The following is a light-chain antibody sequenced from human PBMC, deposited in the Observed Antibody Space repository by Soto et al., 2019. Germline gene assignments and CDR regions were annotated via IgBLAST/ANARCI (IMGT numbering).Light chain of an antibody. CDR3: QNYNGAPWT. Sequence: DIQLTQSPSSLSASVGDRVTITCRASQAISTYLVWYQQKPGTVPKLLIFAASTLQSGVPSRFSGIGSGTDFTLTISSLQPEDVATYYCQNYNGAPWTFGQGTKVEIK. CDR1: QAISTY. J-gene: IGKJ1*01. V-gene: IGKV1-27*01. CDR2: AAS.